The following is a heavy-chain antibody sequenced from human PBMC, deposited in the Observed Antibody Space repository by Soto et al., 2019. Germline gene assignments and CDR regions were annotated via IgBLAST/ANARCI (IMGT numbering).Heavy chain of an antibody. J-gene: IGHJ3*02. CDR2: IYYSGST. D-gene: IGHD3-16*01. Sequence: PSETLSLTCTVSGGSISSGGYYWSWIRQHPGKGLEWIGYIYYSGSTYYNPSLKSRVTISVDTSKNQFSLKLSSVTAADTAVYYCARVKRYYVYLWGSPTGDAFDIRGQGTMVTV. CDR3: ARVKRYYVYLWGSPTGDAFDI. V-gene: IGHV4-31*03. CDR1: GGSISSGGYY.